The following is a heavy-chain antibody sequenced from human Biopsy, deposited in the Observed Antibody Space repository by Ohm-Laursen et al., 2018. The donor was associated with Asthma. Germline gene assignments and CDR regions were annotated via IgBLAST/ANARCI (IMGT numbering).Heavy chain of an antibody. CDR3: AGTYYDFLTGQVRDVFGV. J-gene: IGHJ3*01. V-gene: IGHV1-3*04. D-gene: IGHD3-9*01. Sequence: GASVKVSCKVSGYNFISFTIHWVRQAPGQRLEWMGWVNTGNGDTKYSQKFQGRVTITRDTSASTAYMELRSLRSEDTATYYCAGTYYDFLTGQVRDVFGVWGQGTMVTVSS. CDR2: VNTGNGDT. CDR1: GYNFISFT.